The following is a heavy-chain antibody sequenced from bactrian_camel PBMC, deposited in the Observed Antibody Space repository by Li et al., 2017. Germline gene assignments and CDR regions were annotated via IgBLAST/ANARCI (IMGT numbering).Heavy chain of an antibody. CDR2: LTRGGVSI. CDR1: RYPTSSYC. V-gene: IGHV3S40*01. CDR3: VRDDTSWGFAY. Sequence: VQLVESGGGSVQAGGSLRLSCTASRYPTSSYCLGWFRQAPGKEREGVALTRGGVSIEIAASVKGRFTISRDNAKHTVYLQMNSLQSEDTALYYCVRDDTSWGFAYWGQGTQVTVS. D-gene: IGHD5*01. J-gene: IGHJ6*01.